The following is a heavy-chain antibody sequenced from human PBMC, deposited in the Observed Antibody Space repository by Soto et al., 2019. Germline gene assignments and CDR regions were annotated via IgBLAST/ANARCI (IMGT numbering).Heavy chain of an antibody. CDR3: ARRIPFGYGMDV. CDR2: ITSNGGNT. V-gene: IGHV3-64*01. D-gene: IGHD2-21*01. Sequence: GGSLRLSCAASGFTFSSYAMHWVRQAPGKGLEYVSAITSNGGNTDYASSVKGGFTISRGNSKNTLYLQMGSLRAEDMAVYYCARRIPFGYGMDVWGQGTTVTV. CDR1: GFTFSSYA. J-gene: IGHJ6*02.